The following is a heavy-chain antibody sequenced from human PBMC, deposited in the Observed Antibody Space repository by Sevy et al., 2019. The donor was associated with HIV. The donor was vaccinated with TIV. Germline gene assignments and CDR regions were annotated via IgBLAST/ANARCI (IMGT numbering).Heavy chain of an antibody. Sequence: MQGESLKISCKGSGYSFTSHWIAWVRQMPGKGLEWMGIIHPDDSNTRYSPSFQGQVTISADKSITTAYLQWSNLKASDTAMYYCARRLGDIESGLDVWGQGTTVTVSS. J-gene: IGHJ6*02. CDR2: IHPDDSNT. D-gene: IGHD4-17*01. CDR3: ARRLGDIESGLDV. CDR1: GYSFTSHW. V-gene: IGHV5-51*03.